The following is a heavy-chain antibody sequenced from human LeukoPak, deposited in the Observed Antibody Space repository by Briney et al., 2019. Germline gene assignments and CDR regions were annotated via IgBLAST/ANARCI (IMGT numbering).Heavy chain of an antibody. V-gene: IGHV3-33*03. J-gene: IGHJ6*04. CDR1: GFTFSSYA. D-gene: IGHD3-10*02. CDR2: ISYDGRSNK. Sequence: PGGSLRLSCAASGFTFSSYAMHWVRQAPGKGLEWVAVISYDGRSNKFYADSVKGRFTISRDNAKNSLYLQMNSLRAEDTAVYYCAELGITMIGGVWGKGTTVTISS. CDR3: AELGITMIGGV.